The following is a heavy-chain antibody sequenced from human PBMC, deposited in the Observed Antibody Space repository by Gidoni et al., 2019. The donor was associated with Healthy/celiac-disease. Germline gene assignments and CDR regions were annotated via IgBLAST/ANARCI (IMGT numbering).Heavy chain of an antibody. CDR3: VKGEVGDGARGNWFDP. J-gene: IGHJ5*02. V-gene: IGHV3-64D*06. Sequence: EVQLVESGGGLVQPGGSLRLSCSASGFTFRSYAMHWVRQAPGKGLEYVSAISSNGGSTYYADSVKGRFTISRDNSKNTLYLQMSSLRAEDTAVYYCVKGEVGDGARGNWFDPWGQGTLVTVSS. CDR1: GFTFRSYA. D-gene: IGHD3-10*01. CDR2: ISSNGGST.